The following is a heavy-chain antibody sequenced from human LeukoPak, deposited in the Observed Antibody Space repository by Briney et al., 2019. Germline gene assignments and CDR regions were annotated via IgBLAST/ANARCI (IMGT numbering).Heavy chain of an antibody. CDR3: ARDSPLITGTTSRLFDY. J-gene: IGHJ4*02. D-gene: IGHD1-7*01. CDR1: GYTFTSYG. Sequence: ASVKVSCKASGYTFTSYGISWVRQAPGQGLEGMGWICAYNGNTNYAQKLQGRVTMTTDTSTSTAYMELRSLRSDDTAVYYCARDSPLITGTTSRLFDYWGQGTLVTVSS. V-gene: IGHV1-18*01. CDR2: ICAYNGNT.